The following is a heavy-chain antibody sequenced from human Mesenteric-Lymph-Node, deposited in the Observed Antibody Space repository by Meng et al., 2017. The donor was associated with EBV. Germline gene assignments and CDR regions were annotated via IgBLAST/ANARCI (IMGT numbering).Heavy chain of an antibody. D-gene: IGHD3-10*01. CDR2: IGTYNGDT. J-gene: IGHJ5*02. CDR3: ARVADHYGSGSYDT. V-gene: IGHV1-18*01. Sequence: QLVQSGAEVKRPGASVKVSCQASGYTFNIYGISWVRQAPGQGLEWMGWIGTYNGDTKYAQNLQGRLTITTDTSTSTIYMELRSLRSDDTAVYFCARVADHYGSGSYDTWGQGTLVTVSS. CDR1: GYTFNIYG.